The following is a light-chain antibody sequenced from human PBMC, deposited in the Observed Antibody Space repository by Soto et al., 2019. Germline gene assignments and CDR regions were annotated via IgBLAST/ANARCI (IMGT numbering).Light chain of an antibody. V-gene: IGKV3-11*01. J-gene: IGKJ4*01. CDR3: QQRSKWPLT. Sequence: EVVLTQSPATLSLSPGERATLSCRASQSVSSYLAWYQQKRGQAPRLLIYDASNSATGIPARFSGSGSGTDFTLTISSLEPEDFAVYYCQQRSKWPLTFGGGTKVEIK. CDR1: QSVSSY. CDR2: DAS.